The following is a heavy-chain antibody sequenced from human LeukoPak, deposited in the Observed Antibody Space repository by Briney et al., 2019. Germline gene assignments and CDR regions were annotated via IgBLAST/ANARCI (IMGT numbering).Heavy chain of an antibody. J-gene: IGHJ4*02. CDR1: GGSINNYF. CDR2: IHSSGAT. CDR3: ARELGRLVDY. D-gene: IGHD6-19*01. Sequence: SQTLSLTCTVSGGSINNYFWSWVRQHPGKAPEWIGYIHSSGATVYMTPPFESRAAMSVDTSQNQVSLQLRSVTAADTAVYYCARELGRLVDYWGRGTLVIVSS. V-gene: IGHV4-31*03.